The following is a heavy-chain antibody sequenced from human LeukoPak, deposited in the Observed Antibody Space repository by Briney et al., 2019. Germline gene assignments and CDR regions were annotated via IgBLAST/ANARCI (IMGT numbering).Heavy chain of an antibody. CDR3: ARDQSGSYIFDY. CDR1: GDSISSYY. D-gene: IGHD1-26*01. Sequence: KPSETLSLTCTVSGDSISSYYWSWIRQPPGKGLEWIGSIYYSGITSYNPSLKSRVIISVQTSKNQFSLRLSFVTAADTAVYYCARDQSGSYIFDYWGREPWSPSPQ. CDR2: IYYSGIT. J-gene: IGHJ4*02. V-gene: IGHV4-59*01.